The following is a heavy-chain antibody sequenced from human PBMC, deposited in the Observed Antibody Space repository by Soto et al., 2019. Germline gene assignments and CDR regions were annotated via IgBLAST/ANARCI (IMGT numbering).Heavy chain of an antibody. CDR1: AGSFSGYY. D-gene: IGHD2-2*01. Sequence: SENLSLTCAVYAGSFSGYYWSWIRQPPGKGLGWIGEINHSGRTNYNPSLKSRVTLSVDTSKNQFSQKLSSVTAADTAVYYCARGRDCSSTSRYVNYYYYGMDVWGQGTTVTVSS. CDR3: ARGRDCSSTSRYVNYYYYGMDV. CDR2: INHSGRT. J-gene: IGHJ6*02. V-gene: IGHV4-34*01.